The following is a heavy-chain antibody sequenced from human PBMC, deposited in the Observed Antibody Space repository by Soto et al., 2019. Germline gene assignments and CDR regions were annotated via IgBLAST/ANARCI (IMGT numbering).Heavy chain of an antibody. CDR1: GGSISSGGYY. D-gene: IGHD3-3*01. CDR3: ARDTYDFWSGYSD. J-gene: IGHJ4*02. CDR2: IYYSGST. V-gene: IGHV4-31*03. Sequence: SETLSLTCTVSGGSISSGGYYWSWIRQHPGKGLEWIGYIYYSGSTYYNPSLKSRVTISVDTSKNQFSLKLSSVTAADTAVYYCARDTYDFWSGYSDWGQGTLVTVSS.